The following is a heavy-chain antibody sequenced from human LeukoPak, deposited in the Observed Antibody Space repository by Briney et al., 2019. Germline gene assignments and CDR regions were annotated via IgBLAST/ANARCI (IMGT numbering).Heavy chain of an antibody. V-gene: IGHV3-33*01. CDR2: TWFDDSYQ. Sequence: GGSVRLSCAACGFSFSSHGMLWVRQAPGRGLEWVGVTWFDDSYQHYAGSVRGRFTISRDNSKNTVYLQMNSLRAEDTAVYYCARETYSLADVWGQGTTVIASS. CDR3: ARETYSLADV. J-gene: IGHJ6*02. D-gene: IGHD4-11*01. CDR1: GFSFSSHG.